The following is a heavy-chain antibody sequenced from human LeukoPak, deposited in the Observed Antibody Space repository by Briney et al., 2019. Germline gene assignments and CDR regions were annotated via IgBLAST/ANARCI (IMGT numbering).Heavy chain of an antibody. D-gene: IGHD2-21*02. Sequence: PSETLSLTCSVSGGSITRGRYYWTWIRQPAGKGLEWIGRLYTNDNTNYDPSLESRVSISVDTSKSQFYLQLTSVTAADTAVYFCARGVVTDDYYMDVWGKGITVIVSS. CDR2: LYTNDNT. CDR3: ARGVVTDDYYMDV. CDR1: GGSITRGRYY. J-gene: IGHJ6*03. V-gene: IGHV4-61*02.